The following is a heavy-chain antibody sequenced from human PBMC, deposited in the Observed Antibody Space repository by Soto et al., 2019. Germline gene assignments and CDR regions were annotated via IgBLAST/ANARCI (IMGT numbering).Heavy chain of an antibody. CDR2: IKRDGSTT. D-gene: IGHD6-6*01. CDR3: ARGASNYYHGEV. J-gene: IGHJ6*03. Sequence: EVQLVESGGGLVQPGGSLRLSCAASGFTFSDYWMHWVRQAPGKGLEWVSRIKRDGSTTNYADSVKGRFTISRDNAKDTLYVEMNSLRVEDTAEYYCARGASNYYHGEVWGKGTTGTVSS. V-gene: IGHV3-74*01. CDR1: GFTFSDYW.